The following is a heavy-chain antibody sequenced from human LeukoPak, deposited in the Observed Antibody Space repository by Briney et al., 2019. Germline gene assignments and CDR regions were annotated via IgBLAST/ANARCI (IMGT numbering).Heavy chain of an antibody. Sequence: GGSLRLSCAASGFTFSSYAMSWVRQAPGKGLEWVSAISGSGGSTYYADSVKGRFTISRDNSKNTLYLQMNSLRAEDTAVYYCARDYYGSGSHDYWGQGTLVTVSS. CDR1: GFTFSSYA. CDR3: ARDYYGSGSHDY. D-gene: IGHD3-10*01. CDR2: ISGSGGST. V-gene: IGHV3-23*01. J-gene: IGHJ4*02.